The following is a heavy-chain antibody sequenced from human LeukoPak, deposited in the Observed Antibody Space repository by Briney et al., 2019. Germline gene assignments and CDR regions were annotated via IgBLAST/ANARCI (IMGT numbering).Heavy chain of an antibody. CDR1: GYTFTSYG. V-gene: IGHV1-18*01. CDR2: FSAYNGNT. CDR3: ARWGYCSGGSCYVGFDY. J-gene: IGHJ4*02. Sequence: ASVKVSCKASGYTFTSYGISWVRQAPGQGLEWMGWFSAYNGNTNYAQKLQGRVTMTTDTSTSTAYMELRSLRSDDTAVYYCARWGYCSGGSCYVGFDYWGQGTLVTVSS. D-gene: IGHD2-15*01.